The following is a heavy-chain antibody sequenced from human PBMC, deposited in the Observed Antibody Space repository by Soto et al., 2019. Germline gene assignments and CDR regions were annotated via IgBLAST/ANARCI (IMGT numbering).Heavy chain of an antibody. Sequence: QVQLQESGPGLVKPSETLSLTCTVSGGSISSYYWSWIRQPPGKGLEWIGYIYYSGSTNYNPSLKSRVTISVDTSKNQFSLKLSSVTAADTAVYYCARWNGIAAAGDYWFDPWGQGTLVTVSS. D-gene: IGHD6-13*01. CDR1: GGSISSYY. V-gene: IGHV4-59*01. J-gene: IGHJ5*02. CDR3: ARWNGIAAAGDYWFDP. CDR2: IYYSGST.